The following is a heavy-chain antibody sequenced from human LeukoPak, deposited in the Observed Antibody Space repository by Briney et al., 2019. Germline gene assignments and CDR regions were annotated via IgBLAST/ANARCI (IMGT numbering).Heavy chain of an antibody. Sequence: GGSLRLSCAASGFTFSSYSMNWVRQAPGKGLEWVGRSRNKANSYTAEYAASVKGRFTISRDDSKNSLYLQMNSLKTEDAAVYYCARDGRRNDFWSAYYYYYYMDVWGKGTTVTVSS. CDR3: ARDGRRNDFWSAYYYYYYMDV. CDR2: SRNKANSYTA. CDR1: GFTFSSYS. V-gene: IGHV3-72*01. D-gene: IGHD3-3*01. J-gene: IGHJ6*03.